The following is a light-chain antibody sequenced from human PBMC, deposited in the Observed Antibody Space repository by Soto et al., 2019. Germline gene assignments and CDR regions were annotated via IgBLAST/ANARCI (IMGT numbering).Light chain of an antibody. V-gene: IGLV2-14*01. CDR3: SSFTSSSTLYV. CDR2: DVT. CDR1: SSDISAYNY. J-gene: IGLJ1*01. Sequence: QSVLTQPASVSGSPGQSITISCTGTSSDISAYNYVSWYQQHPGKAPKLMIYDVTNRPSGISNRFSGSKSGNTASLTISGLQAEDAADYYCSSFTSSSTLYVFGTGTKLTVL.